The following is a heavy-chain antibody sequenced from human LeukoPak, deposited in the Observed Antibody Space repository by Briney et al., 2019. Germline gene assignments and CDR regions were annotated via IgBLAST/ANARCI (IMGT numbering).Heavy chain of an antibody. D-gene: IGHD3-22*01. CDR3: ARARHDSSGYYYVVRAFDI. J-gene: IGHJ3*02. Sequence: GGSLRLSCAASGFTFSDYYMSWIRQAPGKGLEWVSYISSSSSYIYYADSVKGRFTISRDNAKNSLYLQMNSLRAEDTAVYYCARARHDSSGYYYVVRAFDIWGQGTMVTVSS. CDR1: GFTFSDYY. CDR2: ISSSSSYI. V-gene: IGHV3-11*06.